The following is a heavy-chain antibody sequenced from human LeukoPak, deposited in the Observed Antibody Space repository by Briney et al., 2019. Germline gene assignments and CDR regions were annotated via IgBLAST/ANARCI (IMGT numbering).Heavy chain of an antibody. V-gene: IGHV3-30-3*02. CDR3: ATSSGGYTAMGYFDY. Sequence: GGSLRLSCAASAFTFSSYAMHWVRQAPGKGLEWVAVISYDGSNKYYADSVKGRFTISRDNSKNTLYLQMNSLRAEDTAVYYCATSSGGYTAMGYFDYWGQGTLVTVSS. CDR1: AFTFSSYA. D-gene: IGHD5-18*01. J-gene: IGHJ4*02. CDR2: ISYDGSNK.